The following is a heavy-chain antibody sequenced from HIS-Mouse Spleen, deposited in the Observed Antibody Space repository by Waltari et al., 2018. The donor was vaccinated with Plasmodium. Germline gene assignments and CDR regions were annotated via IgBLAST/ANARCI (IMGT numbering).Heavy chain of an antibody. CDR1: GFTFDDYA. Sequence: EVQLVDSGGGLVQPGRSLRLSCAASGFTFDDYAMHWVRQAPGKGLEWVSGISWNSGSIGYADSVKGRFTISRDNAKNSLYLQMNSLRAEDTALYYCAKARGSSSAFDIWGQGTMVTVSS. CDR2: ISWNSGSI. J-gene: IGHJ3*02. D-gene: IGHD6-6*01. V-gene: IGHV3-9*01. CDR3: AKARGSSSAFDI.